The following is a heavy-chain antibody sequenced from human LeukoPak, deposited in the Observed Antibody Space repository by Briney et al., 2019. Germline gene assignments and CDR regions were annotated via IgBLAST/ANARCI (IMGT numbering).Heavy chain of an antibody. V-gene: IGHV1-2*04. CDR3: ARMHLYYYYYGMDV. J-gene: IGHJ6*02. CDR1: GYTFTSYG. Sequence: ASVKVSCKASGYTFTSYGISWVRQAPGQGLEWMGWINPNSGGTNYAQKFQGWVTMTRDTSISTAYMELSRLRSDDTAVYYCARMHLYYYYYGMDVWGQGTTVTVSS. D-gene: IGHD3-3*02. CDR2: INPNSGGT.